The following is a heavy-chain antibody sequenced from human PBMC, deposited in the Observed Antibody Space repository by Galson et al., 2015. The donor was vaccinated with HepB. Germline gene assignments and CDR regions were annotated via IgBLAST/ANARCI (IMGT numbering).Heavy chain of an antibody. CDR2: ISAYNGNT. Sequence: SVKVSCKASGYTFTSYGISWVRQAPGQGLEWMGWISAYNGNTNYAQKLQGRVTMTTDTPTSTAYMELSSLRSEDTAVYYCARSRSSWYLGWFDPWGQGTLVTVSS. CDR3: ARSRSSWYLGWFDP. J-gene: IGHJ5*02. CDR1: GYTFTSYG. D-gene: IGHD6-13*01. V-gene: IGHV1-18*04.